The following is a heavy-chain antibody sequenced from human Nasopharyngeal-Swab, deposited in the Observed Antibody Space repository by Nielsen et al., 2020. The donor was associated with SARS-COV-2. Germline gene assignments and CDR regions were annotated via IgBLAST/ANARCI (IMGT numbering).Heavy chain of an antibody. J-gene: IGHJ4*02. V-gene: IGHV3-23*01. CDR2: ISGSGGST. Sequence: GESLKISCTASGFTFSSYAVSWVRQAPGKGLEWVSEISGSGGSTYYAESVKGRFTTSRDNSKNTLYLQMSSLRAEDTAIYYCVKDLGVESPLWFDYWGQGTLLTVSS. D-gene: IGHD4-23*01. CDR3: VKDLGVESPLWFDY. CDR1: GFTFSSYA.